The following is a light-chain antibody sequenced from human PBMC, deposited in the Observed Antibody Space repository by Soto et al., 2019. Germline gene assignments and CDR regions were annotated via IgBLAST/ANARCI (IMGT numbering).Light chain of an antibody. CDR3: QQYNKWPLT. CDR2: GAS. CDR1: QTVYSN. J-gene: IGKJ4*01. Sequence: EIVMAQSPATLSVSPGEGATLSCRASQTVYSNLAWYQQKPGQAPRLLIDGASTRATGIPARFSGSGSGTEFTLTISSLQSEDFAVYYCQQYNKWPLTFGGGTRWRSN. V-gene: IGKV3-15*01.